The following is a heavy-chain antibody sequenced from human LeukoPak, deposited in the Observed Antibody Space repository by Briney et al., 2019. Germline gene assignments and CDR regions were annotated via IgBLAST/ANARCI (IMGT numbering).Heavy chain of an antibody. CDR3: TRVGTFGGVIVRFDY. J-gene: IGHJ4*02. Sequence: GGSLRLSCTASGFTFGDYAMSWVRQAPGKGLEWVGFIRSKAYGGTTEYAASVKGRFTISRDDSKSIAYLQMNSLKTEDTAVYYCTRVGTFGGVIVRFDYWGQGTLVTVSS. CDR2: IRSKAYGGTT. V-gene: IGHV3-49*04. CDR1: GFTFGDYA. D-gene: IGHD3-16*02.